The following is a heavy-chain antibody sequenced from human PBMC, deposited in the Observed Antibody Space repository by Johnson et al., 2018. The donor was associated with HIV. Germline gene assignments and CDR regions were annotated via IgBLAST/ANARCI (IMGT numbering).Heavy chain of an antibody. J-gene: IGHJ3*02. CDR1: GFTFSSYG. CDR3: ARGEGSGWHLAGAFDI. Sequence: QVQLVESGGGVVQPGGSLRLSCAASGFTFSSYGMHWVRQAPGKGLEWVAFIRYDGSNKYYADSVKGRFTISRDNSKNTLYLQMNSLRAEDTDVYYCARGEGSGWHLAGAFDIWGQGTMVTVSS. D-gene: IGHD6-19*01. V-gene: IGHV3-30*02. CDR2: IRYDGSNK.